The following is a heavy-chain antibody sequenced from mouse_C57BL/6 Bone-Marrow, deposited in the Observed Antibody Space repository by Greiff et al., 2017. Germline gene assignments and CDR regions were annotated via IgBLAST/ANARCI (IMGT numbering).Heavy chain of an antibody. V-gene: IGHV1-9*01. J-gene: IGHJ2*01. D-gene: IGHD2-3*01. Sequence: QVQLQQSGAELMKPGASVKLSCKATGYTFTGYWIEWVKQRPGHGLEWIGEILPGSGGTNYNEKFKGKATFTADTSSNTAYMQLSSLTTEDSAIYYCARDGWGYFDYWGQGTTLTVSS. CDR3: ARDGWGYFDY. CDR1: GYTFTGYW. CDR2: ILPGSGGT.